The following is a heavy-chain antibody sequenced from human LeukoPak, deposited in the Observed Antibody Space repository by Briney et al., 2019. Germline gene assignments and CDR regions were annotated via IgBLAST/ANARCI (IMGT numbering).Heavy chain of an antibody. J-gene: IGHJ4*02. CDR2: IIPIFGTA. D-gene: IGHD6-6*01. CDR3: AREGSSVGY. V-gene: IGHV1-69*13. CDR1: GYTFNNHH. Sequence: GASVRVSCKASGYTFNNHHMNWVRQAPGQGLEWMGGIIPIFGTANYAQKFQGRVTITADESTSTAYMELSSLRSEDTAVYYCAREGSSVGYWGQGTLVTVSS.